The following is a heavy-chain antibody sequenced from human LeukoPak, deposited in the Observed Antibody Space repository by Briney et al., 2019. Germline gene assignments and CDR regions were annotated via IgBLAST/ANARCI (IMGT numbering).Heavy chain of an antibody. V-gene: IGHV3-9*01. J-gene: IGHJ4*02. CDR3: AKTDYGDDLYYFNS. D-gene: IGHD4-17*01. CDR1: GFTFNDFA. Sequence: GGSLRLSCVASGFTFNDFAMHWVRQAPGKGLEWVSCISWDGDTVDYADSVKGRFAISRDNARNSLYLQMNSLRAEDTAFYYCAKTDYGDDLYYFNSWGQGTLVTVSS. CDR2: ISWDGDTV.